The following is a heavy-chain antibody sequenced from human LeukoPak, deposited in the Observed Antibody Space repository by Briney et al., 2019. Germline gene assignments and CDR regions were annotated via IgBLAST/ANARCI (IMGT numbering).Heavy chain of an antibody. CDR2: INHSGST. CDR1: GGSFSGYY. Sequence: SETLPLTCAVYGGSFSGYYWSWIRQPPGKGLEWIGEINHSGSTNYNPSLKSRVTISVDTSKNQFSLKLSSVTAADAAVYYCARTDYYDSSGYYYMPSDAFDIWGQGTMVTVSS. CDR3: ARTDYYDSSGYYYMPSDAFDI. V-gene: IGHV4-34*01. D-gene: IGHD3-22*01. J-gene: IGHJ3*02.